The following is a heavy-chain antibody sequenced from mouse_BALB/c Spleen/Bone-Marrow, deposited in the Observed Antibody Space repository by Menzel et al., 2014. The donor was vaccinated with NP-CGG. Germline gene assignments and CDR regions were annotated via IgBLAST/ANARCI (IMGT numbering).Heavy chain of an antibody. CDR3: ARSGGNSGFAY. J-gene: IGHJ3*01. V-gene: IGHV3-1*02. D-gene: IGHD2-1*01. CDR1: GYSITSGYS. CDR2: IHYRGST. Sequence: VQLKESGPDLVKPSQSLSLTCTVTGYSITSGYSWHWIRQFPGNKLEWMGYIHYRGSTNSNPSLKNRISITRDTSKNQFFLQLNSVTTEDTATYYCARSGGNSGFAYWGQGTLVTVSA.